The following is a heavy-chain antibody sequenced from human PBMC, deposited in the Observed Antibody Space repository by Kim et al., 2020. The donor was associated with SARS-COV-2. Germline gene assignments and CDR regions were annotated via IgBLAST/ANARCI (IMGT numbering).Heavy chain of an antibody. D-gene: IGHD3-3*01. CDR3: ARRLRFLGWLLYQGYYYYGMDV. J-gene: IGHJ6*02. CDR2: INHSGST. CDR1: GGSFSGYY. Sequence: SETLSLTCAVYGGSFSGYYWSWIRQPPGKGLEWIGEINHSGSTNYNPSLKSRVTISVDTSKNQFSLKLSSVTAAVTAVYYCARRLRFLGWLLYQGYYYYGMDVWGQGTTVSVSS. V-gene: IGHV4-34*01.